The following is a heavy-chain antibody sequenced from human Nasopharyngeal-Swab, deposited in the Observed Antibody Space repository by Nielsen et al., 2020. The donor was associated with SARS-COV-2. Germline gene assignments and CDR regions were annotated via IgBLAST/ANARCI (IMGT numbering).Heavy chain of an antibody. Sequence: VRQMPGKGLEWVAVISYDGSNKYYADSVKGRFTISRDNSKNTLYLQMNSVRAEDTAVYYCARGPGDGMDVWGQGTTVTVSS. CDR2: ISYDGSNK. J-gene: IGHJ6*02. D-gene: IGHD3-10*01. V-gene: IGHV3-30-3*01. CDR3: ARGPGDGMDV.